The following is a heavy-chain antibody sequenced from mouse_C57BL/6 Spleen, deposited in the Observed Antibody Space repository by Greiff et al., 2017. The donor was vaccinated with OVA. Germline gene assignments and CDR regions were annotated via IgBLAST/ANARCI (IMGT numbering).Heavy chain of an antibody. J-gene: IGHJ2*01. CDR3: ARSWDYFDY. V-gene: IGHV1-50*01. CDR2: IDPSDSYT. Sequence: QVQLKQPGAELVKPGASVKLSCKASGYTFTSYWMQWVKQRPGQGLEWIGEIDPSDSYTNYNQKFKGKATLTVDTSSSTAYMQLSSLTSEDSAVYYCARSWDYFDYWGKGTTLTVSS. D-gene: IGHD4-1*01. CDR1: GYTFTSYW.